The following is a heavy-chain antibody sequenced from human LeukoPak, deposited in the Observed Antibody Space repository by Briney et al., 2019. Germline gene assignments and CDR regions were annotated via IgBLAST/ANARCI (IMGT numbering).Heavy chain of an antibody. CDR1: GYTFTSYD. J-gene: IGHJ4*02. CDR3: ARGRRLRLGELFFY. V-gene: IGHV1-8*01. Sequence: ASVKVSCKASGYTFTSYDINWVRQATGQGHEWMGWMNPNSGTTGYAQKFQGRVTMTRNTSISTAYMELSSLRSEDTAVYYCARGRRLRLGELFFYWGQGTLVTVSS. CDR2: MNPNSGTT. D-gene: IGHD3-16*01.